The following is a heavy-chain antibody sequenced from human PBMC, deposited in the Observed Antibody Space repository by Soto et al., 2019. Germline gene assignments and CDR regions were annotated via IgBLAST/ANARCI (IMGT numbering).Heavy chain of an antibody. J-gene: IGHJ4*02. D-gene: IGHD6-13*01. CDR2: IYYNGTT. Sequence: ETLSLTCRVSGHSICNTNWWGWVRQPPGKGLEWIGYIYYNGTTYYNPSLKSRVTMSVDTSKNQFSLKLSSVTAVDTAVYYCARWDSSTWLWNIDYWGQGTLVTVSS. CDR3: ARWDSSTWLWNIDY. V-gene: IGHV4-28*01. CDR1: GHSICNTNW.